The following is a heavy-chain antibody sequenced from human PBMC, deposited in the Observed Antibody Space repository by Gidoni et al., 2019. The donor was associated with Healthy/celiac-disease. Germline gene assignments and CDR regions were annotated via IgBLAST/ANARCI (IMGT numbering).Heavy chain of an antibody. CDR2: IRSKANSYAT. J-gene: IGHJ4*02. V-gene: IGHV3-73*02. CDR1: GFTFSGSA. Sequence: EVQLVESGGGLVQPGGSLKLSCAASGFTFSGSAMHWVRQASGKGLEWVGRIRSKANSYATAYAASVKGRFTISRDDSKNTAYLQMNSLKTEDTAVYYCTTRIVATNDYWGQGTLVTVSS. CDR3: TTRIVATNDY. D-gene: IGHD5-12*01.